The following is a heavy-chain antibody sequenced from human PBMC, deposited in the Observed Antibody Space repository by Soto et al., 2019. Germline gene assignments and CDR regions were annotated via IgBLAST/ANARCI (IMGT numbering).Heavy chain of an antibody. D-gene: IGHD2-2*01. CDR1: GYTFTSYG. V-gene: IGHV1-18*01. CDR2: ISAYNGNT. CDR3: ARGYCSSTSCPPPDYYYYYMDV. J-gene: IGHJ6*03. Sequence: QVQLVQSGAEVKKPGASVKVSCKASGYTFTSYGISWVRQAPGQGLEWMGWISAYNGNTNYAQKLQGRVTMTTDTSTSTANMELRSLRSDDTAVYYCARGYCSSTSCPPPDYYYYYMDVWGKGTTVTVSS.